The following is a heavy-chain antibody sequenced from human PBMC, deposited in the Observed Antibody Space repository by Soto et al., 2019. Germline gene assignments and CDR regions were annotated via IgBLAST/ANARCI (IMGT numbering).Heavy chain of an antibody. CDR1: GYTFTSYY. V-gene: IGHV1-46*01. Sequence: ASVKVSCKASGYTFTSYYMHWVRQAPGQGLEWMGIINPSGGSTSYAQKFQGRVTMTRDTPTSTVYMELSSLRSDDTAVYYCARAAAGTRASYGMDVWGQGTTVTVSS. D-gene: IGHD6-13*01. J-gene: IGHJ6*02. CDR3: ARAAAGTRASYGMDV. CDR2: INPSGGST.